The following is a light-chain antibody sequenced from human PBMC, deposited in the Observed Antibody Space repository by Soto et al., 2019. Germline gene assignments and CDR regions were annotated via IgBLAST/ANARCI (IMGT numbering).Light chain of an antibody. V-gene: IGLV2-14*01. CDR2: DVS. CDR1: SSDVGSYHY. CDR3: SSYTTSSTHVV. Sequence: QSALTQPASVSGSPGQSITISCTGTSSDVGSYHYVSWYQQYPGKAPKLMIYDVSNRHSGVSYRFSGSKSGNTASLTISGRQAEDEADYYCSSYTTSSTHVVFGGGTKLTVL. J-gene: IGLJ2*01.